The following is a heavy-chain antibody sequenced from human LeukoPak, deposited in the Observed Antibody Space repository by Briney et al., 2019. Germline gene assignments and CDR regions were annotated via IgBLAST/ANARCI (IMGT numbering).Heavy chain of an antibody. Sequence: GGSLRLSCAASGFTFSSYAIHWVRQAPGKGLEWVSSISSSSNYIYYADSVKGRFTISRDNAKNSLYLQMNSLRAEDTAVYYCAREGLYSSSSTFDYWGQGTLVTVSS. D-gene: IGHD6-6*01. J-gene: IGHJ4*02. V-gene: IGHV3-21*01. CDR3: AREGLYSSSSTFDY. CDR2: ISSSSNYI. CDR1: GFTFSSYA.